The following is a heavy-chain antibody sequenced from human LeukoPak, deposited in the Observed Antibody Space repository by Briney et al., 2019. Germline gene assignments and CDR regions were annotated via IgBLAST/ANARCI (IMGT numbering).Heavy chain of an antibody. CDR2: IYYSGST. J-gene: IGHJ4*02. V-gene: IGHV4-59*01. D-gene: IGHD4-23*01. Sequence: SETLSLTCTVSGGSISSYYCSWIRQPPGKGLEWIGYIYYSGSTNYNPSLKSRVTISVDTSKNQFSLKLSSVTAADTAVYYCARANDYGGNFRFDYWGQGTMVTVSS. CDR1: GGSISSYY. CDR3: ARANDYGGNFRFDY.